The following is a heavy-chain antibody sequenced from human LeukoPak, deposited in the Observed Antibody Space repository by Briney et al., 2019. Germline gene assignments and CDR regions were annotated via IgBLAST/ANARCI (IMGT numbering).Heavy chain of an antibody. Sequence: ASVKVSCKASGYSFTGYYLHWLRQAPGQGLEWMGRIDPYSGGTNYAPKFQGRVTMTRDTSISTAYMELSRLRSDDTAVYYCASFTDDAFDIWGQGTMVTVSS. CDR1: GYSFTGYY. CDR2: IDPYSGGT. CDR3: ASFTDDAFDI. V-gene: IGHV1-2*06. J-gene: IGHJ3*02.